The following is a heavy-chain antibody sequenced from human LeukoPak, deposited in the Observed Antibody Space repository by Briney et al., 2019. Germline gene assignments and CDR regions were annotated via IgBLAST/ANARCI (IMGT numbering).Heavy chain of an antibody. V-gene: IGHV3-23*01. CDR2: ISGSGGST. CDR1: GFAFSSYA. CDR3: AKEPIAAVWYSFDY. Sequence: GSLRLSCAASGFAFSSYAMSWVRQAPGKGLEGGSAISGSGGSTYSADSVKGRFTISRDNSKNTLYLQMNSLKAEDTAVYYCAKEPIAAVWYSFDYWGQGTLVTVSS. D-gene: IGHD6-13*01. J-gene: IGHJ4*02.